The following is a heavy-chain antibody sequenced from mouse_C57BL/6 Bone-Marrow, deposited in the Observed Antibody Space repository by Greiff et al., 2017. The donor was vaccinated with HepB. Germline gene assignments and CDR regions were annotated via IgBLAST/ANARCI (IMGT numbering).Heavy chain of an antibody. CDR1: GYTFTGYW. J-gene: IGHJ1*03. Sequence: QVQLQQSGAELMKPGASVKLSCKATGYTFTGYWIEWVKQRPGHGLEWIGEILPGSGSTNYNEKFKGKATFTADTSSNTAYMQLRSLTTEDSAIYYCARDPLYYGSPYWYFDVWGTGTTVTVSS. CDR3: ARDPLYYGSPYWYFDV. D-gene: IGHD1-1*01. CDR2: ILPGSGST. V-gene: IGHV1-9*01.